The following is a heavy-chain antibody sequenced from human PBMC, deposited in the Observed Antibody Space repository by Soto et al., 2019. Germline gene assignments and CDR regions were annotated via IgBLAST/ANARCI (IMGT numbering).Heavy chain of an antibody. CDR3: ARRYQLLHFDS. CDR1: GGSISSTTYY. CDR2: IYYSGST. V-gene: IGHV4-39*01. D-gene: IGHD2-2*01. J-gene: IGHJ4*02. Sequence: SETLSLTCTVSGGSISSTTYYWGRIRQPPGKGLEWIGSIYYSGSTYYTPSLKSRVTISIDTSKNQFSLKVNSVTAGDTAVYYCARRYQLLHFDSWGRGTLVTVS.